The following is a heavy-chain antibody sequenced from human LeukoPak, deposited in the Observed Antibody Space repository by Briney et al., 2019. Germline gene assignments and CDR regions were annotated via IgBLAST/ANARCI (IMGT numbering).Heavy chain of an antibody. CDR3: ARHRSGFDY. CDR1: EFSLSSYE. Sequence: GGSLRLSCAVSEFSLSSYEMNWVRQAPGKGLEWISYISRSGSTKYYADSVKGRFTITRDNDKSSIYLQMNSLRAEDSAIYYCARHRSGFDYWGQGILVTVS. V-gene: IGHV3-48*03. J-gene: IGHJ4*02. D-gene: IGHD3-22*01. CDR2: ISRSGSTK.